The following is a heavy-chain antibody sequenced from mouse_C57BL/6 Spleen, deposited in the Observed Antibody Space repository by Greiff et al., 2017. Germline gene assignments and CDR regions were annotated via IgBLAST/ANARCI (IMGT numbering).Heavy chain of an antibody. Sequence: VQLQQPGAELVRPGSSVKLSCKASGYTFTSYWMHWVKQRPIQGLEWIGNIDPSDSETHYNQKFKDKATLTVDKSSSTAYMQLSSLTSEDSAVYYCARRDGYDVGFAYWGQGTLVTVSA. D-gene: IGHD2-2*01. V-gene: IGHV1-52*01. J-gene: IGHJ3*01. CDR1: GYTFTSYW. CDR2: IDPSDSET. CDR3: ARRDGYDVGFAY.